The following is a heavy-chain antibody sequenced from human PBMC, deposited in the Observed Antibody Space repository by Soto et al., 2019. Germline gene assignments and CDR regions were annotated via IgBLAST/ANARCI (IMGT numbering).Heavy chain of an antibody. CDR3: AFFLQAEDGIRVVRSVSAFLLNRSSDL. CDR2: IYYSGST. Sequence: QTPGKGLEWIGYIYYSGSTYYNPSLKSRVNISVDTSKNQCSLNLSSVTAADTAVYYCAFFLQAEDGIRVVRSVSAFLLNRSSDL. J-gene: IGHJ2*01. D-gene: IGHD3-10*02. V-gene: IGHV4-30-4*01.